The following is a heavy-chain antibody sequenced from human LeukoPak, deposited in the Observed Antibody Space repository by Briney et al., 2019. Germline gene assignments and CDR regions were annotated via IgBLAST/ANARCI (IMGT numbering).Heavy chain of an antibody. J-gene: IGHJ4*02. V-gene: IGHV4-39*01. CDR1: GGSISSSSYY. Sequence: SETLSLTCTVSGGSISSSSYYWGWIRQPPGKGLEWIGSIYYSGSTYYNPSLKSRVTISVDTSKNQFSLKLSSVTAADTAVYYCASQLAYYYDSSGIDYWGQGTLVTVSS. D-gene: IGHD3-22*01. CDR2: IYYSGST. CDR3: ASQLAYYYDSSGIDY.